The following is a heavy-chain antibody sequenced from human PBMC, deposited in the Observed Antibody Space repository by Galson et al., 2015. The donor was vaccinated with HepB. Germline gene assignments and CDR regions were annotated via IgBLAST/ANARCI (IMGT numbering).Heavy chain of an antibody. V-gene: IGHV1-8*01. CDR2: MNPNSGNT. CDR3: ARVPPLCSNSSCSSREGIDV. D-gene: IGHD2/OR15-2a*01. Sequence: SVKVSCKASGYTFTSYDINWVRQATGQGLEWMGWMNPNSGNTGYAQKFQGRVTMTKSTSISTAYMELSSLRSEDTAVYYCARVPPLCSNSSCSSREGIDVWGQGTTVTVSS. CDR1: GYTFTSYD. J-gene: IGHJ6*02.